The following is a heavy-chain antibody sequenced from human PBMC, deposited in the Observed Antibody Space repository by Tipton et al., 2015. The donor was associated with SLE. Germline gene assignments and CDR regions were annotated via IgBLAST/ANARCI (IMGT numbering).Heavy chain of an antibody. V-gene: IGHV3-33*01. J-gene: IGHJ4*02. Sequence: SLRLSCSASGLIFSGYGMHWVRQAPGKGLEWVAAIWNDGSSKYYAGSVKGRFTISRDNSKNTVDLQMTSLRAEDTGVYFCVRDTSDVSFDKWGQGTLVTVSS. D-gene: IGHD2/OR15-2a*01. CDR2: IWNDGSSK. CDR1: GLIFSGYG. CDR3: VRDTSDVSFDK.